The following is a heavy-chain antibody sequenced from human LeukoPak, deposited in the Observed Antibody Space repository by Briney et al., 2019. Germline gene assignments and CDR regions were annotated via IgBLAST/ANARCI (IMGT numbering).Heavy chain of an antibody. J-gene: IGHJ5*02. CDR2: IIPISGTT. D-gene: IGHD1-26*01. Sequence: GASVKVSCKTSGGTFTTYAITWVRQAPGQGLEGMGKIIPISGTTNYAHKFHGRVTFTADESTSTAYIELSSIRSEDTALYYCARKLRLGGNWFDPWGQGTLVAVSS. CDR3: ARKLRLGGNWFDP. V-gene: IGHV1-69*13. CDR1: GGTFTTYA.